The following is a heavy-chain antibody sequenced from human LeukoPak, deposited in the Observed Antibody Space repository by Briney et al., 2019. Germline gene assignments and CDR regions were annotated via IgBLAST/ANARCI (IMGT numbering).Heavy chain of an antibody. CDR1: GGSFSGYY. D-gene: IGHD5-12*01. V-gene: IGHV4-34*01. CDR3: ARGSGAYGMDV. J-gene: IGHJ6*02. CDR2: INHSGST. Sequence: SETLSLTCAVYGGSFSGYYWSWIRQPPGKGLEWIGEINHSGSTNYNPSLKSRVTISVDTSKNQFSLKLSSVTAADTAVYYCARGSGAYGMDVWDQGTTVTVSS.